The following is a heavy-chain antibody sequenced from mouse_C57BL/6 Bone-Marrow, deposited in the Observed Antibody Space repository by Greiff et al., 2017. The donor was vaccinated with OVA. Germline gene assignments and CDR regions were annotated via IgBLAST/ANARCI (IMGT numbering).Heavy chain of an antibody. CDR2: IRNKANNHAT. V-gene: IGHV6-6*01. Sequence: EVKVEESGGGLVQPGGSMKLSCAASGFTFSDAWMDWVRQSPEKGLEWVAEIRNKANNHATYYAESVKGRFTISRDDSKRSVYLQMNSLRAEDTGIYSYTRRRFAYWGQGTLVTVSA. CDR3: TRRRFAY. J-gene: IGHJ3*01. CDR1: GFTFSDAW.